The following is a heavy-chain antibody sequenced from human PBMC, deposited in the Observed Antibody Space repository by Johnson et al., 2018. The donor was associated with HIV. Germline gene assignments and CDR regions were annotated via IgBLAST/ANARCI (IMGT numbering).Heavy chain of an antibody. CDR1: GFTFSSYA. D-gene: IGHD1-26*01. Sequence: QVQLVESGGGLVQPGGSLRVSCAASGFTFSSYAMHWVRQAPGKGLEWVAVISNDGSNKYYADSVKGRFTISRDNSKNTLYLQMNSLRAEDTTVYYCARGGSYLTLDDAFDIWGQGTMVTVSS. V-gene: IGHV3-30-3*01. J-gene: IGHJ3*02. CDR3: ARGGSYLTLDDAFDI. CDR2: ISNDGSNK.